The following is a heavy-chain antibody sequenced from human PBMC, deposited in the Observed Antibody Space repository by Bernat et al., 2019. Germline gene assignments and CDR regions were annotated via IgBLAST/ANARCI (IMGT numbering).Heavy chain of an antibody. J-gene: IGHJ4*02. D-gene: IGHD3-22*01. CDR1: GFTVSNNY. Sequence: EVQLVESGGGLVQPGGSLRLSCAASGFTVSNNYMSWVRQAPGKGLEWVSVIYSGGSTYYADSVKGRFTISRDNSKNTLYLQMNSLRAEDTAVYYCASPSSGYYDAFDYWGQGTLVTVSS. V-gene: IGHV3-66*01. CDR2: IYSGGST. CDR3: ASPSSGYYDAFDY.